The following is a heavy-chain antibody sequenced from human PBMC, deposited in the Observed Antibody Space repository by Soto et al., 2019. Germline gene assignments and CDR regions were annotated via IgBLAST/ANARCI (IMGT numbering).Heavy chain of an antibody. CDR3: ARVSEDGSGSSSWYYYYGMDV. D-gene: IGHD6-13*01. Sequence: ASVKVSYNAPGHTFTSYYMHWARQAPGQGLEWMGIINHSGGSTSYAQKFQGRVTMTRDTSTSTVYMELSSLRSEDTAVYYCARVSEDGSGSSSWYYYYGMDVWGQGTTVTVSS. CDR2: INHSGGST. V-gene: IGHV1-46*01. CDR1: GHTFTSYY. J-gene: IGHJ6*02.